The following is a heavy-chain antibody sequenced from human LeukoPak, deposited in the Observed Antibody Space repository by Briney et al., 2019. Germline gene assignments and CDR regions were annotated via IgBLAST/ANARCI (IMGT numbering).Heavy chain of an antibody. D-gene: IGHD2-2*01. Sequence: GESLKISCKGSGSSFTLYWIGWVRQMPGKGLEWMGIIYPGDSETRYGPSFQGQVTISADKSSRTAYLQWSSLKASDTAIYYCARLTTPAGDGDWFDPWGQGTLVTVSS. J-gene: IGHJ5*02. CDR1: GSSFTLYW. V-gene: IGHV5-51*01. CDR2: IYPGDSET. CDR3: ARLTTPAGDGDWFDP.